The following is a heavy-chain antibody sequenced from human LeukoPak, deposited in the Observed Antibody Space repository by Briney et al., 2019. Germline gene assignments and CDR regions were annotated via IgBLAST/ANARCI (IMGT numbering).Heavy chain of an antibody. V-gene: IGHV3-48*03. CDR1: GFTFSRSE. CDR2: ITSSGTTI. Sequence: GGSLRLSCAASGFTFSRSEMGWVRQAPGKGLEWVSYITSSGTTIYYADSVKGRFTISRDNAKNSVYLQMNSLRAEDTAVYYCARGYGNFDYWGQGTLVTVSS. D-gene: IGHD5-18*01. CDR3: ARGYGNFDY. J-gene: IGHJ4*02.